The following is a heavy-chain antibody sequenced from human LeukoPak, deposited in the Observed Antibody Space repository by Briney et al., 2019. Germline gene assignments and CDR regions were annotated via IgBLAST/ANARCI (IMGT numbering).Heavy chain of an antibody. D-gene: IGHD3-10*01. V-gene: IGHV3-7*01. CDR2: IKRFGSEK. J-gene: IGHJ4*02. CDR1: SFSFSDFW. Sequence: GSLRLSCVASSFSFSDFWMSWVRQRPGKGLEWVATIKRFGSEKTYLDSVKGRFTISRDDSKSSLSLQMNNLGADDSGLYYCARSSSQGFDYFDYWGQGALVTVSS. CDR3: ARSSSQGFDYFDY.